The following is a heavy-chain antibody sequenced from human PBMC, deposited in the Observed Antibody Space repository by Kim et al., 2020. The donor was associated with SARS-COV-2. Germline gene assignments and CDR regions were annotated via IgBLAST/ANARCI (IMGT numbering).Heavy chain of an antibody. Sequence: ASVKVSCKVSGYTLTELSMHWVRQAPGKGLEWMGGFDPEDGETIYAQKFQGRVTMTEDTSTDTAYMELSSLRSEDTAVYYCATDLPAMVRGVIIRENAFDIWGQGTMVTVSS. CDR1: GYTLTELS. CDR3: ATDLPAMVRGVIIRENAFDI. D-gene: IGHD3-10*01. J-gene: IGHJ3*02. V-gene: IGHV1-24*01. CDR2: FDPEDGET.